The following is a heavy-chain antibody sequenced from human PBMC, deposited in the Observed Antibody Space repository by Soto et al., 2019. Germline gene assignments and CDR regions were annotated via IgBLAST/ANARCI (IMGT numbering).Heavy chain of an antibody. Sequence: GGSLRLSCAASGFTFSSYGIHWVRQAPGKGLEWVAVISYDGSNKYYADSVKGRFTISRDNSKNTLYLQMNSLRAEDTAVYYCAKDGGFNYYGSGNFPYYYGMDVWGQGTTVTVSS. V-gene: IGHV3-30*18. D-gene: IGHD3-10*01. CDR2: ISYDGSNK. CDR3: AKDGGFNYYGSGNFPYYYGMDV. CDR1: GFTFSSYG. J-gene: IGHJ6*02.